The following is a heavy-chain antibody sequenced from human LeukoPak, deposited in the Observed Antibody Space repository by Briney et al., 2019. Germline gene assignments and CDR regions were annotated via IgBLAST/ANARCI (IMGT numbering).Heavy chain of an antibody. D-gene: IGHD5-12*01. V-gene: IGHV3-21*01. CDR1: GFIFSSYR. Sequence: GGSLRLSCAAPGFIFSSYRMNWVRQAPGKGLEWVSSISSSGSYIYYADSVRGRFTISRDNAKNSLYLQMNSLRAGDTAVYYCARDGELRGYSGYDFDYWGQGTLVTVSS. CDR2: ISSSGSYI. J-gene: IGHJ4*02. CDR3: ARDGELRGYSGYDFDY.